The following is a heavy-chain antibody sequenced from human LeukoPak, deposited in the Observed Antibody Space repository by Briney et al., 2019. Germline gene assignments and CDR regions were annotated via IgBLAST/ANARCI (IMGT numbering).Heavy chain of an antibody. D-gene: IGHD2-2*01. CDR2: IYPGDSDT. J-gene: IGHJ6*02. CDR3: ARRQLLSSYYYGMDV. V-gene: IGHV5-51*01. Sequence: GESLKISCKGSGYSFTNYWIGWVRQMPGKGLEWMGLIYPGDSDTRYSPSFQGQVTISADKSISTAYLQWSSLKASDTAMYYCARRQLLSSYYYGMDVWGQGTTVTVSS. CDR1: GYSFTNYW.